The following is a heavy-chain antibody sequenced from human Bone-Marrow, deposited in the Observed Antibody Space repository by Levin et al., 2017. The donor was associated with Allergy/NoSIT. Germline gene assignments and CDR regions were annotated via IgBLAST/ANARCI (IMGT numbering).Heavy chain of an antibody. Sequence: GGSLRLSCAASGFTVSSNYMAWVRQAPGKGLEWVSVSYSTGTTYYVDSVKGRFTISRDNSKNTLYLQMNSLRAEDTAVYYCSSAPGFTDYWGQGTLVTVSS. CDR2: SYSTGTT. CDR1: GFTVSSNY. V-gene: IGHV3-66*01. J-gene: IGHJ4*02. CDR3: SSAPGFTDY.